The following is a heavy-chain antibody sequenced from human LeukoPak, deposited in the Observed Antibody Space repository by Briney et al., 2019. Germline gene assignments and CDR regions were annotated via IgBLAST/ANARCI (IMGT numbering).Heavy chain of an antibody. CDR1: GFTFSTYG. CDR2: ISYDGSKK. CDR3: AKDRDSSGWSLIDY. V-gene: IGHV3-30*18. J-gene: IGHJ4*02. D-gene: IGHD6-19*01. Sequence: GGSLRLSCAASGFTFSTYGMHWVRQAPGKGLEWVAVISYDGSKKYYADSVKGRFTISRDNSQNTLYLQMNSLRAADTAVYFCAKDRDSSGWSLIDYWGQGTQVTVSS.